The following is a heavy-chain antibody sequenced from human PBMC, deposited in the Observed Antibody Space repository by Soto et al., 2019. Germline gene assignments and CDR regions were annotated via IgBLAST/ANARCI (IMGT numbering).Heavy chain of an antibody. Sequence: GGSLRLSCAASGFTFSSYWMHWVRQAPGKGLVWVSRINRDGSSTSYADSVKGRFTISRDNAKNTLYLQMNSLRAEDTAIYYCARDSPYYDTSGYFDYLGQGTLVTVSS. J-gene: IGHJ4*02. D-gene: IGHD3-22*01. CDR3: ARDSPYYDTSGYFDY. V-gene: IGHV3-74*01. CDR2: INRDGSST. CDR1: GFTFSSYW.